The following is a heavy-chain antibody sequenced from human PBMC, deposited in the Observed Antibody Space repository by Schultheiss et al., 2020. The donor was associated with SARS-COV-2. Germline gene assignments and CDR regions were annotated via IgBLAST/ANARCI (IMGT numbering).Heavy chain of an antibody. Sequence: SQTLSLTCTVSGGSISSYYWSWIRQPPGKGLEWIGYIYYSGSTNYNPSLKSRVTISVDTSKNQFSLKLSSVTAADTAVYYCASPQYYYDAFDIWGQGTMVTVSS. D-gene: IGHD3-10*01. J-gene: IGHJ3*02. CDR2: IYYSGST. V-gene: IGHV4-59*12. CDR1: GGSISSYY. CDR3: ASPQYYYDAFDI.